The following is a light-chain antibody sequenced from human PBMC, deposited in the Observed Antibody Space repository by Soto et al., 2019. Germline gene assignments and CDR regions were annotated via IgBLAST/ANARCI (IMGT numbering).Light chain of an antibody. J-gene: IGLJ1*01. CDR3: SSYAGSSNV. CDR2: EVN. CDR1: DSDIGTYIY. Sequence: QSVLTQPPSASGSPGQSVTISCTGSDSDIGTYIYVSWYQQHPGKAPKLMIYEVNKRPSGVPDRFSGSKSGNTASLTVSGLQAEDEADYYCSSYAGSSNVFGTGTKVTVL. V-gene: IGLV2-8*01.